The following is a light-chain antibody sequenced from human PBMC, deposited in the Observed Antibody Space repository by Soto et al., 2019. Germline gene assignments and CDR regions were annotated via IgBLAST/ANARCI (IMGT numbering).Light chain of an antibody. CDR2: GAS. CDR3: QQYNNWPPGT. J-gene: IGKJ2*01. V-gene: IGKV3-15*01. CDR1: QSVSSN. Sequence: EIVMTQSQATLSVSPGERATLSCRASQSVSSNFAWYQQKPGQAPRLLIYGASTRATGIPARFSGSGSGTEFTLTISSLQSEECAVYYCQQYNNWPPGTFGQGTKLEIK.